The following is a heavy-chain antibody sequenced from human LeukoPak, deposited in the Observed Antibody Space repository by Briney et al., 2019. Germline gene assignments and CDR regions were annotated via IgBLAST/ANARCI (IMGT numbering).Heavy chain of an antibody. CDR2: IYYSGST. J-gene: IGHJ6*02. Sequence: SETLTLTCTVAGGSISSGDYYWSWIRQPPGKGLEWIGYIYYSGSTYYNPSLKSRVTISVDTSKNQFSLKLSSVTAADTAVYYCARDNVVVVPATTHYYYYGMDVWGQGTTVTVSS. D-gene: IGHD2-15*01. CDR3: ARDNVVVVPATTHYYYYGMDV. V-gene: IGHV4-30-4*01. CDR1: GGSISSGDYY.